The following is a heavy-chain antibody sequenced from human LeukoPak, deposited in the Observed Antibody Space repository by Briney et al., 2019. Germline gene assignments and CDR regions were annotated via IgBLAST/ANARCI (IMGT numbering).Heavy chain of an antibody. Sequence: SETLSLTCTVSADSISSRYCSWIRQPPGKGLEWIGYIHYSGTTNYNPSLKSRVTISVDTSKKQFSLKLKSVTAADTAVYYCANLHYVSSGSNFDYWGQGTLDTVSS. CDR1: ADSISSRY. D-gene: IGHD3-22*01. V-gene: IGHV4-59*11. CDR3: ANLHYVSSGSNFDY. CDR2: IHYSGTT. J-gene: IGHJ4*02.